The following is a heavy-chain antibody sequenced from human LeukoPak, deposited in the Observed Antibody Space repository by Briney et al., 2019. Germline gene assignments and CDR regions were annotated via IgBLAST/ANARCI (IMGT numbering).Heavy chain of an antibody. V-gene: IGHV1-2*02. CDR1: GYTFTSYY. J-gene: IGHJ2*01. D-gene: IGHD3-10*01. CDR3: ARGRGTTMVRGVITNYFDL. Sequence: ASVKVSCKASGYTFTSYYIHWVRQAPGQGLEWMGWIDPNSGGTNYAQRFLGSVTMTGDTSINTPFMEVRRLRSDDTAIYYCARGRGTTMVRGVITNYFDLWGRGSLVTVSS. CDR2: IDPNSGGT.